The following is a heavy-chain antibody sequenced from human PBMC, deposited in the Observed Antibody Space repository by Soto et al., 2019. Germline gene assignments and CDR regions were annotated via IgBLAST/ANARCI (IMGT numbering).Heavy chain of an antibody. J-gene: IGHJ6*03. CDR3: ARHSFGDSSSFISYYYYYMDV. CDR2: IYYSGSS. CDR1: GGSISSSSYD. Sequence: SETLSLTCTVSGGSISSSSYDWGWIRQPPGKGLEWIGSIYYSGSSYYNPSIKSRVTISVDTSKNQFSLKLSSVTAADTAVYYCARHSFGDSSSFISYYYYYMDVWGKGTTVTVSS. D-gene: IGHD6-6*01. V-gene: IGHV4-39*01.